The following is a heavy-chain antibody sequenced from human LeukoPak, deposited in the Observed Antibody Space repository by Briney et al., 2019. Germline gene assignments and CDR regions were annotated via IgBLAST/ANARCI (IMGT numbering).Heavy chain of an antibody. D-gene: IGHD3-22*01. CDR3: ARGRQEVSMIVVVMTGVSYYLDV. CDR2: INPSGRI. J-gene: IGHJ6*03. Sequence: SETLSLTCAVYGGSLSGYYWTWIRQAPGKGPEWIGEINPSGRISHNPSLKSRLTISVDASKNQFSLNLRSLTAADTAVYYCARGRQEVSMIVVVMTGVSYYLDVWGKGTTVTVS. V-gene: IGHV4-34*01. CDR1: GGSLSGYY.